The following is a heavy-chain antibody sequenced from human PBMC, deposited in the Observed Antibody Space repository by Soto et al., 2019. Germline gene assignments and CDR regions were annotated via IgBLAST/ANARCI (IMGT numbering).Heavy chain of an antibody. Sequence: PGGSLRLSCTASGFTFSIYAMHWVRQAPGKGLEWVAIISYDGTKIDYAGSVKGRFTISRDNSKNTLYLQMNSLRAEDTAVYYCASGRGLLLASNWGQGTMVTVSS. J-gene: IGHJ3*01. D-gene: IGHD1-26*01. CDR3: ASGRGLLLASN. V-gene: IGHV3-30*14. CDR2: ISYDGTKI. CDR1: GFTFSIYA.